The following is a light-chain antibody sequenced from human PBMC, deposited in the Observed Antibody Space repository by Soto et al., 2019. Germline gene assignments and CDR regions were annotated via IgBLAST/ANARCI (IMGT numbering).Light chain of an antibody. CDR1: SSNIRSNA. J-gene: IGLJ1*01. CDR3: AAWDDSLNGYV. CDR2: SNN. Sequence: VLTQPPSASGTPGQRVIISCSGSSSNIRSNAVNWYQQLPGTAPKLLIYSNNQRPSGVPDRFSGSKSGTSASLAISGLQSEDEADYYCAAWDDSLNGYVFATGTKVTVL. V-gene: IGLV1-44*01.